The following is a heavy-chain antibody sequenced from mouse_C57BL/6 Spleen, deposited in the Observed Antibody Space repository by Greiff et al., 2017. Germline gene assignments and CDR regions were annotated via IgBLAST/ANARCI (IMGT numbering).Heavy chain of an antibody. V-gene: IGHV1-18*01. CDR2: INPNNGGT. Sequence: VQLKESGPELVKPGASVKIPCKASGYTFTDSNMDWVKQSHGKSLEWIGDINPNNGGTIYNQKFKGKATLTVAKTSSTAYMRLRRLTSEDTAVYYCGRGGDAMDDWGQGTSVTVTS. J-gene: IGHJ4*01. CDR1: GYTFTDSN. CDR3: GRGGDAMDD.